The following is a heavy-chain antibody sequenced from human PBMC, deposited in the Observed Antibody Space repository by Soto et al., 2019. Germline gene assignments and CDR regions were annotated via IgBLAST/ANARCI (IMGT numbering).Heavy chain of an antibody. V-gene: IGHV4-34*01. D-gene: IGHD3-10*01. CDR3: ARDKGSGSYNSRYYYGMDV. J-gene: IGHJ6*02. CDR2: INRSGST. CDR1: GGSFSYNF. Sequence: SETLSLTCAVYGGSFSYNFWSWIRQPPGKGLEWIGEINRSGSTNYIPSLKSRVTISVDTSKNQFSLKLSSVSAADTAVYYCARDKGSGSYNSRYYYGMDVWGQGTTVTVSS.